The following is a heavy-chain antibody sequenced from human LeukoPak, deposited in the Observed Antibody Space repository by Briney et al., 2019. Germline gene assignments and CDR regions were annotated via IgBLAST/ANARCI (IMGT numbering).Heavy chain of an antibody. CDR2: MNPNSGNT. CDR3: ARGRMVRGVGNWFDP. J-gene: IGHJ5*02. V-gene: IGHV1-8*01. Sequence: ASVKVSCKASGYTFTSYDINWVRQATGQGLEWMGWMNPNSGNTGYAQKFQGRVTMTRTTSISTDYMELSSLRCEDTAVYYCARGRMVRGVGNWFDPWGQGTLVTVSS. CDR1: GYTFTSYD. D-gene: IGHD3-10*01.